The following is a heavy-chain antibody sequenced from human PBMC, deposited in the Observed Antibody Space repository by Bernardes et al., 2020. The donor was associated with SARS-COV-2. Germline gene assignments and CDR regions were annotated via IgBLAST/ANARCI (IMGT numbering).Heavy chain of an antibody. V-gene: IGHV3-9*01. Sequence: GGSLRLSCAASGFTFDDYAMHWVRQAPGKGLEWVSGISWNSGSIGYADSVKGRFTISRDNAKNSLYLQMNSLRAEDTALYYCANLRSGYDNAFDIWGQGTMVTVSS. CDR3: ANLRSGYDNAFDI. J-gene: IGHJ3*02. CDR1: GFTFDDYA. D-gene: IGHD5-12*01. CDR2: ISWNSGSI.